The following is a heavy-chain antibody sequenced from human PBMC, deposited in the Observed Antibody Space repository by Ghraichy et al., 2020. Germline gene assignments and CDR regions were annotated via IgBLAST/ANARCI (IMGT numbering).Heavy chain of an antibody. CDR2: INGDGTST. Sequence: GESLNISCAASGFTFSSYWMHWVRQGPGKGLVWVSRINGDGTSTTYADSVKGRFTISRDNAKNTLYLQMNSLRGEDTAVYYCARLLDLITYGYWFDPRGQGTQVTVSS. CDR1: GFTFSSYW. D-gene: IGHD3-10*01. J-gene: IGHJ5*02. CDR3: ARLLDLITYGYWFDP. V-gene: IGHV3-74*01.